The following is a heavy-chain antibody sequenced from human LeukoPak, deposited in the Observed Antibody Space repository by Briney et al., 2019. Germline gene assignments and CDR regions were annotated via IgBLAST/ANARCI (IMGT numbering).Heavy chain of an antibody. CDR3: ARDRPTTVTTSGFDY. Sequence: GGSLRLSCAASRFTFSSYAMSWVRQAPGKGLEWVSAISGSGGSTYYADSVKGRFTISRDNSKNTLYLQMNSLRAEDTAVYYCARDRPTTVTTSGFDYWGQGTLVTVSS. CDR1: RFTFSSYA. D-gene: IGHD4-17*01. V-gene: IGHV3-23*01. CDR2: ISGSGGST. J-gene: IGHJ4*02.